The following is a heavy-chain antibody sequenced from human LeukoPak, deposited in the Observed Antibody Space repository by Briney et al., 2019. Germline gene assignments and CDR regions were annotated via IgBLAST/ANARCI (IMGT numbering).Heavy chain of an antibody. CDR1: GFTFDDYA. CDR2: INWNSDSI. CDR3: GGGYYYYYMDV. J-gene: IGHJ6*03. Sequence: AGRSLRLSCAVSGFTFDDYAMHWVRQVPGKGLEWVSGINWNSDSIGYADSVKGRFTTSRDNAKNSLYLQMNSLRAEDTAVYYCGGGYYYYYMDVWGKGTTVTISS. V-gene: IGHV3-9*01. D-gene: IGHD3-16*01.